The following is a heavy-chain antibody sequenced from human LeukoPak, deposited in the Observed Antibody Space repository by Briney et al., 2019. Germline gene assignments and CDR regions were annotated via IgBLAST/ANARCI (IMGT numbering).Heavy chain of an antibody. V-gene: IGHV4-59*01. CDR2: ISYTGSP. Sequence: SETLSLTCTVSGDSISPYYWSWIRQPPGKGLEWIGYISYTGSPTYNPSLKSRVTISLGTSKNQLSLNLTSVTAADTAIYYCARASYSNGWYEDAFDIWGQGTTITVS. CDR1: GDSISPYY. J-gene: IGHJ3*02. D-gene: IGHD6-19*01. CDR3: ARASYSNGWYEDAFDI.